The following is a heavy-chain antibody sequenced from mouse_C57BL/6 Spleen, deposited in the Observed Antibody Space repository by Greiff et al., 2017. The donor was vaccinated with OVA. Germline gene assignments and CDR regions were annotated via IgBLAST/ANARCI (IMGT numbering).Heavy chain of an antibody. V-gene: IGHV1-26*01. Sequence: EVQLQQSGPELVKPGASVKISCKASGYTFTDYYMNWVKQSHGKSLEWIGDINPNNGGTSYNQKFKGKATLTVDKSSSTAYMELRSLTSEDSAVYYCARMGYYGSSRFAYWGQGTLVTVSA. CDR3: ARMGYYGSSRFAY. CDR2: INPNNGGT. CDR1: GYTFTDYY. D-gene: IGHD1-1*01. J-gene: IGHJ3*01.